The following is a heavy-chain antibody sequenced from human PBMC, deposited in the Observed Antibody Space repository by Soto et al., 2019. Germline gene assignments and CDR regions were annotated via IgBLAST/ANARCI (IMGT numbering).Heavy chain of an antibody. V-gene: IGHV4-39*07. J-gene: IGHJ5*02. CDR2: IYHSGST. D-gene: IGHD5-12*01. CDR1: GESISSSSYY. Sequence: PSETLSLTCIVSGESISSSSYYWGWIRQPPGKGLEWIGSIYHSGSTYYNPSLKSRFTISIDTSKNQFSLRLSSVTAADAAVYYCARLQVATTSFLFDPWGQGTLVTVSS. CDR3: ARLQVATTSFLFDP.